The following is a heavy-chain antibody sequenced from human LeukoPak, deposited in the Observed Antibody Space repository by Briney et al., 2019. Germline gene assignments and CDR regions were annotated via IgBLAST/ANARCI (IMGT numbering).Heavy chain of an antibody. Sequence: PGGSLRLSCAASGFTFSTYWMTWVRQAPGKGLEWVADIKQDGSQKYYVDSVKGRCTISRDNAKNSLYLQIDSLRAEDTAVYYCARDTGCAGGTCFSFYDYWGQGTLVTVSS. J-gene: IGHJ4*02. CDR1: GFTFSTYW. D-gene: IGHD2-15*01. V-gene: IGHV3-7*01. CDR2: IKQDGSQK. CDR3: ARDTGCAGGTCFSFYDY.